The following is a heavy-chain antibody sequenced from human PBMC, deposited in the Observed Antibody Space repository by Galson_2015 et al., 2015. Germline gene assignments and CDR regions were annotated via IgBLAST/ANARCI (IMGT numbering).Heavy chain of an antibody. D-gene: IGHD1-1*01. CDR2: FDPEDGET. CDR3: ATDGIGNYYFDY. Sequence: SVKVSCKVSGYTLTELSMHWVRQAPGKGLEWMGGFDPEDGETIYAQKFQGRVTMTEDTSTDTSYMELSSLRSEDTAVYYCATDGIGNYYFDYWCQGTLVTVSS. J-gene: IGHJ4*02. CDR1: GYTLTELS. V-gene: IGHV1-24*01.